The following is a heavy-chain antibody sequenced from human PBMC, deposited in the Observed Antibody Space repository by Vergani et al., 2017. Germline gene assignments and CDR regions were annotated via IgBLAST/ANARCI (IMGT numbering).Heavy chain of an antibody. V-gene: IGHV1-18*01. CDR1: GYTFTSYG. CDR3: ARDTSGGSWNLYYYYYYMDV. J-gene: IGHJ6*03. Sequence: QVQLVQSGAEVKKPGASVKVSCKASGYTFTSYGISWVRPAPGQGLEWMGWISAYNGNTNYAQKLQGRVTMTTDTSTSTAYMELSSLRSEDTAVYYCARDTSGGSWNLYYYYYYMDVWGKGTTVTVSS. CDR2: ISAYNGNT. D-gene: IGHD2-15*01.